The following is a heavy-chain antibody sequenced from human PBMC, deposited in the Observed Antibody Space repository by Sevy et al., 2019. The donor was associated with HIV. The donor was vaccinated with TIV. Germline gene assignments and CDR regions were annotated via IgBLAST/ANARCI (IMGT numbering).Heavy chain of an antibody. Sequence: GGSLRLSCTASGFTFSDYYMSWIRQAPGKGLEWVPYISTSSSYTSYPDSVKGQFTISRDNAKNSLYLQMNSLRVEDTAVYYCARLRDDSSGFHLDYWGQGTLVTVSS. CDR3: ARLRDDSSGFHLDY. V-gene: IGHV3-11*06. CDR1: GFTFSDYY. D-gene: IGHD3-22*01. J-gene: IGHJ4*02. CDR2: ISTSSSYT.